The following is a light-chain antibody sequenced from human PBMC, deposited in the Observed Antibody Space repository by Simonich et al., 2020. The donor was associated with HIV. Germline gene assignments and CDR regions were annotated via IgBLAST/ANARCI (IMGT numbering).Light chain of an antibody. V-gene: IGKV4-1*01. CDR1: QSVLYSSNNQNY. J-gene: IGKJ4*01. CDR2: WAS. Sequence: DIVMTQSPDSLAVSLGERATINCTSTQSVLYSSNNQNYLAWYQHKPGQPPKRLFYWASTRESGVPDRISGSGSGTDFTLTISSLQAEDVAVYYCQQFYSAPLTFGGGTKVEIK. CDR3: QQFYSAPLT.